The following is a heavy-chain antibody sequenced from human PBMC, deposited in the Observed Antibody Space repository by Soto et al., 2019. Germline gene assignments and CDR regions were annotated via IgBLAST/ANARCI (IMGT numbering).Heavy chain of an antibody. V-gene: IGHV1-69*01. Sequence: QVQLLQSGAEVRKPGSSVKVSCKASGGTLGSYAITWVRQAPGQGCEWMGGFIPIFGITNYAQRFEDRLTITADESTSTVYMELSSLTYDDTAVYYCVPLQPSTIRGRPGMDVWGQGTTITVSS. CDR3: VPLQPSTIRGRPGMDV. D-gene: IGHD4-4*01. CDR2: FIPIFGIT. CDR1: GGTLGSYA. J-gene: IGHJ6*02.